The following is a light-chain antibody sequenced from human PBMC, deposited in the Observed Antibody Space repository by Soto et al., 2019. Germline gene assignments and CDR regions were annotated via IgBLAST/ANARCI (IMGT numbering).Light chain of an antibody. CDR2: KAS. J-gene: IGKJ2*01. Sequence: DIQMTQSPSTLSASIGDRVSITCRASQSISSWLAWFQQQPGKAPKLLIYKASSLESGVPSRFSGSGYGTEFTLTISSLQPDDFATYYCQQYSSYSPYTFGQGTKLEIK. CDR1: QSISSW. CDR3: QQYSSYSPYT. V-gene: IGKV1-5*03.